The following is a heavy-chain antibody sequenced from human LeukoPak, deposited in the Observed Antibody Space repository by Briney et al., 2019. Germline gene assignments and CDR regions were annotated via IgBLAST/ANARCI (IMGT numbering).Heavy chain of an antibody. CDR3: AKDPTNFWSGYGYYFDY. D-gene: IGHD3-3*01. V-gene: IGHV3-23*01. CDR1: GFTFSSYA. Sequence: GGSLRLSCAASGFTFSSYAMSWVRQAPGKGLEWVSAISGSGGSTYYADSVKGRFTISRDNSKNTLYLQMNSLRAEDTAVYYCAKDPTNFWSGYGYYFDYWGQGTLVTVSS. CDR2: ISGSGGST. J-gene: IGHJ4*02.